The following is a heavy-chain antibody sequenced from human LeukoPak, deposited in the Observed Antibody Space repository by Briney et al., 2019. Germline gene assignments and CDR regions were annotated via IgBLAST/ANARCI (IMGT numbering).Heavy chain of an antibody. Sequence: AGGSLRLSCAASGFTFSSYDMHWVRQATGKGLEWVSAIGTAGDTYYPGSVKGRFTISRENAKNSLYLQMNSLRAGGTAVYYCARGSVGSSWTPFDYWGQGTLVTVSS. V-gene: IGHV3-13*01. D-gene: IGHD6-13*01. CDR2: IGTAGDT. J-gene: IGHJ4*02. CDR1: GFTFSSYD. CDR3: ARGSVGSSWTPFDY.